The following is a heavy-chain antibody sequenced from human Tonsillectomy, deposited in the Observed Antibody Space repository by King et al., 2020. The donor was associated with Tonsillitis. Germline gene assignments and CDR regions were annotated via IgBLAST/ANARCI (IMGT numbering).Heavy chain of an antibody. CDR1: GFTFSSYS. CDR2: ISSSRSYI. V-gene: IGHV3-21*01. CDR3: ARVDLDGYTSGWYDY. D-gene: IGHD6-19*01. J-gene: IGHJ4*02. Sequence: VQLVESGGGLVKPGGSLRLSCAASGFTFSSYSLNWVRQAPGKGLEWVSSISSSRSYIYSADSGKGRFTISRDNAKKSLYLQMNSLRAEDTAVYYCARVDLDGYTSGWYDYWGQGTLVTVSS.